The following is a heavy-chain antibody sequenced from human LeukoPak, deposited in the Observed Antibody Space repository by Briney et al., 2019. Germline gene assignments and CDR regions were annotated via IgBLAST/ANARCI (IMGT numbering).Heavy chain of an antibody. CDR3: ARKYCSTTSCLFDN. D-gene: IGHD2-2*01. CDR1: GFTLCSYE. J-gene: IGHJ4*02. V-gene: IGHV3-48*03. Sequence: PGGSLRLSCAASGFTLCSYEMNWVRQAPGKGLQWVSDISSSGTTIYYADSVKGRFTISRDNAKNSLYLQMNSLRAEDTAVYYWARKYCSTTSCLFDNWGQGTLVTVSS. CDR2: ISSSGTTI.